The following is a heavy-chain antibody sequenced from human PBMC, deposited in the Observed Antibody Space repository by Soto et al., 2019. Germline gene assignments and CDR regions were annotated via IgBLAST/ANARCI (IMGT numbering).Heavy chain of an antibody. D-gene: IGHD1-1*01. CDR2: IYYIGTT. V-gene: IGHV4-59*01. J-gene: IGHJ6*02. CDR3: ARDLRGAGTSGYYGMDV. Sequence: SETLSLTCTVSGDSISRYYWSWVRQPPGKTLEWIGYIYYIGTTTYDPSLKSRVTISVDRSTNHFSLELSSVTAADTAVYYCARDLRGAGTSGYYGMDVWGQGTTVTVSS. CDR1: GDSISRYY.